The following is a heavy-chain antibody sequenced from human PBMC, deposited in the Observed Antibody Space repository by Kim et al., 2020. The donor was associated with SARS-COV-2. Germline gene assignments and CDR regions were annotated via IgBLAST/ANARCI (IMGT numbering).Heavy chain of an antibody. D-gene: IGHD3-10*01. Sequence: GGSLRLSCAASGFTFSDYYMSWIRQAPGKGLEWVSYISSSSSYTNYADSVKGRFTISRDNAKNSLYLQMNSLRAEDTAVYYCARAHGSGSYYSAYYYYYGMDVWGQGTTVTVSS. V-gene: IGHV3-11*06. CDR2: ISSSSSYT. CDR1: GFTFSDYY. J-gene: IGHJ6*02. CDR3: ARAHGSGSYYSAYYYYYGMDV.